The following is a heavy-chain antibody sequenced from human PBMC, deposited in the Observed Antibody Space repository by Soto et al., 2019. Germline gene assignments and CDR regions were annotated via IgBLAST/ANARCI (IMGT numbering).Heavy chain of an antibody. Sequence: SETLSLSCAVYGGSFSGYYWSWIRQPPGKGLEWIGEINHSGSTNYNPSLKSRVTLSVDTSKNQFSLKLSSVTAADTAVYYCASSYCTNGVCYARDYYGMDVWGQGTTVTVSS. CDR1: GGSFSGYY. D-gene: IGHD2-8*01. CDR3: ASSYCTNGVCYARDYYGMDV. V-gene: IGHV4-34*01. CDR2: INHSGST. J-gene: IGHJ6*02.